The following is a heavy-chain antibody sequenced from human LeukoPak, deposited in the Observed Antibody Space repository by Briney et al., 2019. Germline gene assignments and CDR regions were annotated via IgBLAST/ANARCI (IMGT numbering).Heavy chain of an antibody. J-gene: IGHJ1*01. CDR3: AYRSLDYYDSSGYSGAEYFQH. D-gene: IGHD3-22*01. CDR2: IYWDDDK. Sequence: SGPTLVKPTQTLTLTCTFSGFSLSTSGVGVGWIRQPPGKALEWLALIYWDDDKRYSPSLKSRLTITKDTSKNQVVLTMTNMDLVDTATYYCAYRSLDYYDSSGYSGAEYFQHWGQGTLVTVSS. V-gene: IGHV2-5*02. CDR1: GFSLSTSGVG.